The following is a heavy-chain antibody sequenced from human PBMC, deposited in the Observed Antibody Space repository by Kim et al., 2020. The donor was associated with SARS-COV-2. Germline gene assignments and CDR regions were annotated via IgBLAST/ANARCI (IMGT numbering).Heavy chain of an antibody. CDR3: ARDNVVGATIDYYYGMDV. V-gene: IGHV3-30*04. Sequence: GGSLRLSCAASGFTFSSYAMHWVRQAPGKGLEWVAVISYDGSNKYYADSVKGRFTISRDNSKNTLYLQMNSLRAEDTAVYYCARDNVVGATIDYYYGMDVWGQGTTVTVSS. CDR1: GFTFSSYA. CDR2: ISYDGSNK. J-gene: IGHJ6*02. D-gene: IGHD1-26*01.